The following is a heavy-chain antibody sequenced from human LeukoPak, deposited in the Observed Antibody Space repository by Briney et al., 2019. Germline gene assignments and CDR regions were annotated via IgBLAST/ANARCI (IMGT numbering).Heavy chain of an antibody. J-gene: IGHJ4*02. V-gene: IGHV4-4*02. CDR1: GGFISNSNW. D-gene: IGHD3-22*01. Sequence: SGTLSLTCAVSGGFISNSNWWSWVRQPPGKGLVWIGQIYHSGSTNYSPSLKSRVTISIDKSKNQFSLKLSSVTAADTAVYYCARGDSSGFYYFDYWGQGILVTVSS. CDR3: ARGDSSGFYYFDY. CDR2: IYHSGST.